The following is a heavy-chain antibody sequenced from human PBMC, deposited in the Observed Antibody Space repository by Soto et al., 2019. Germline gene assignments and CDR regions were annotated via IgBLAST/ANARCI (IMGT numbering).Heavy chain of an antibody. Sequence: QITLKESGPSLVKPTQTLTLTCTFSGFSLSTGGVGVGWIRQPPGKALEWLALIYWDDDKRYSPSLRSRLTVTKDTSQNQVVLTMTNMDPVNPATYYCAHSRCGGDCLQSYSSHYYYGMDVWGQGTTVTVSS. CDR1: GFSLSTGGVG. CDR3: AHSRCGGDCLQSYSSHYYYGMDV. J-gene: IGHJ6*02. V-gene: IGHV2-5*02. D-gene: IGHD2-21*02. CDR2: IYWDDDK.